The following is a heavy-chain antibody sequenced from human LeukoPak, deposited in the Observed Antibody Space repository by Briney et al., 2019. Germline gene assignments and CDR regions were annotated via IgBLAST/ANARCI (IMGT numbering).Heavy chain of an antibody. Sequence: GGSLRLSCAVSGFTLNSNARCWVRQAPGKGLEWVSGISRMGFTTYYADSVEGRFTIYRDTSKNTLYLEMNTLRPEDTAVYYCAKEEVPNDYWGQGTLVTVSS. CDR3: AKEEVPNDY. V-gene: IGHV3-23*01. D-gene: IGHD2-2*01. CDR2: ISRMGFTT. J-gene: IGHJ4*02. CDR1: GFTLNSNA.